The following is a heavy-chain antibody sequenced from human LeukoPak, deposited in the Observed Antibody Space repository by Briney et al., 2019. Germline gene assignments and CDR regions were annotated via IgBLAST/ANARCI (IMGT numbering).Heavy chain of an antibody. CDR2: INHSGST. CDR1: GGSFSGYY. Sequence: SETLSLTCAVYGGSFSGYYWSWIRQPPGKGLEWIGEINHSGSTYYNPSLKSRVTISVDTSKNQFSLKLSSVTAADTAVYYCARPPISYCSGGSCYYWHYWGQGTLVTVSS. V-gene: IGHV4-34*01. D-gene: IGHD2-15*01. CDR3: ARPPISYCSGGSCYYWHY. J-gene: IGHJ4*02.